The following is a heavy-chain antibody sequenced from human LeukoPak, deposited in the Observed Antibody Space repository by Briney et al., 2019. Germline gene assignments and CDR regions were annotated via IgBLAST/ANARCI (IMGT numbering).Heavy chain of an antibody. D-gene: IGHD4-17*01. Sequence: GGSLRLSCAASGFTFSDYYMSWIRQAPGKGLEWVSAISGSSGSTYYADSVKGRLTISRDNSKNTLYLQMNSLRAEDTAVYYCAKGTVTTAEDAFDIWGQGTMVTVSS. CDR2: ISGSSGST. CDR3: AKGTVTTAEDAFDI. J-gene: IGHJ3*02. V-gene: IGHV3-23*01. CDR1: GFTFSDYY.